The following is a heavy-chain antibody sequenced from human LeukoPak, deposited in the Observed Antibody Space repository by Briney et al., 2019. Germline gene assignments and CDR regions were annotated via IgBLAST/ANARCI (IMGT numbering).Heavy chain of an antibody. CDR2: ISSSNSYI. D-gene: IGHD3-22*01. CDR1: GFTFSSYS. CDR3: ARGEYYYDSSGSSPLFDY. V-gene: IGHV3-21*01. Sequence: GGSLRLSCAASGFTFSSYSMKWVRQAPGKGLEWVSYISSSNSYIYYADSVKGRFTISRDNAKNSLYLQMNSLRAEDTAVYYCARGEYYYDSSGSSPLFDYWGQGTRVTVSS. J-gene: IGHJ4*02.